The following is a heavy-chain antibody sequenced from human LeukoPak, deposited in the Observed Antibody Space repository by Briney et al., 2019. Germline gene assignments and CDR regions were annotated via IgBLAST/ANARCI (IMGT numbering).Heavy chain of an antibody. V-gene: IGHV3-23*01. Sequence: GGSLRLSCAASGFTFSSYAMTWVRQAPGKGLEWVSVISDDGGSTYYADSVKGRFTISRDNSKNTLYLQMNSLRAEDTAVHYCAPTCSGGTCYLFDYWGQGTLVTVSS. J-gene: IGHJ4*02. CDR3: APTCSGGTCYLFDY. CDR2: ISDDGGST. CDR1: GFTFSSYA. D-gene: IGHD2-15*01.